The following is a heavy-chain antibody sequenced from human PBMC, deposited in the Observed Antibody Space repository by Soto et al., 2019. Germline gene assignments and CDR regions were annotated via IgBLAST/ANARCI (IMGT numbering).Heavy chain of an antibody. CDR2: IFARSTTI. CDR3: ARDKDWAFDY. Sequence: GGSLRLSCVASGFTFSSYSMVWVRQAPGKGLKWVSYIFARSTTIYYADSVKGRFTVSRDNAQNSLFLLMNSLRAEDTAVYYCARDKDWAFDYWGQGTLVTSPQ. CDR1: GFTFSSYS. D-gene: IGHD3-9*01. J-gene: IGHJ4*02. V-gene: IGHV3-48*04.